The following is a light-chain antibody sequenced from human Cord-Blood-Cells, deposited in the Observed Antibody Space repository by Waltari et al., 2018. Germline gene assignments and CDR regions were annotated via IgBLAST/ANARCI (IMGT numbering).Light chain of an antibody. J-gene: IGLJ3*02. Sequence: QSALTQPASVSGSPGQSITISCTGTSSDVGGYNYVSWSKQHPGKAPKLMIYDVSKRTSGVSNRFSGSKSGNTAYLTISGLQAEDEADYYCSSYTSSSTNWVFGGGTKLTVL. CDR2: DVS. CDR1: SSDVGGYNY. CDR3: SSYTSSSTNWV. V-gene: IGLV2-14*01.